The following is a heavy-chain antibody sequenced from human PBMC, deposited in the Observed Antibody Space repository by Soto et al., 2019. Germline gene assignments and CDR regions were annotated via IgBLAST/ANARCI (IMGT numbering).Heavy chain of an antibody. V-gene: IGHV4-59*08. J-gene: IGHJ3*02. CDR3: ARRSYDILTGYQDDAFDI. CDR2: IYYSGST. Sequence: QVQLQESGPGLVKPSETLSLTCTVSGGSISSYYWSWIRQPPGKGLEWIGYIYYSGSTNYNPSLKSRVTLSVDTSTNQFSLELSSVTAADTAVYYCARRSYDILTGYQDDAFDIWGQGTMVTVSS. CDR1: GGSISSYY. D-gene: IGHD3-9*01.